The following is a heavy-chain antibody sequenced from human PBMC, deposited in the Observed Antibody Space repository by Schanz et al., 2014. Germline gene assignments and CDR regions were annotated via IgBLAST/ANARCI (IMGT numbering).Heavy chain of an antibody. CDR2: ISWNSVSI. Sequence: EVYLVESGGDLVQPGKSLRLSCAASGFTFDDFGMHWVRQALGKALEWVSGISWNSVSIGYVDSVKGRFTISRDNAKNSLYLQMNSLRVDDTAFYFCAKVRGDQRGAFDSWGQGTLVTVSS. D-gene: IGHD4-17*01. CDR1: GFTFDDFG. CDR3: AKVRGDQRGAFDS. V-gene: IGHV3-9*01. J-gene: IGHJ4*02.